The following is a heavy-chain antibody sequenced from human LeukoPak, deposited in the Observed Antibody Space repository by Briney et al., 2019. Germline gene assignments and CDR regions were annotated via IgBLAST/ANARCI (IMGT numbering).Heavy chain of an antibody. CDR2: IYFSATT. Sequence: SETLSLTCTVSGGSISSSCWSWIRQPPGKGLEWIGYIYFSATTNYNPSLKSRVTISVDTSKNQFSLKLSSVTAADTAVYYCARGKYSSGWYGRWGQGTLVTVSS. D-gene: IGHD6-19*01. V-gene: IGHV4-59*01. J-gene: IGHJ4*02. CDR1: GGSISSSC. CDR3: ARGKYSSGWYGR.